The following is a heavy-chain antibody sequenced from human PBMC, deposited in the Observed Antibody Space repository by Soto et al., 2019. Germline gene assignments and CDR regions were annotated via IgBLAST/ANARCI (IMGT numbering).Heavy chain of an antibody. V-gene: IGHV3-74*01. D-gene: IGHD4-17*01. CDR1: GFTFSNYW. CDR2: INIDGRTT. CDR3: ARVRNGDWYFDN. Sequence: EVQLVESGGGLVQPGGSLRLSCAASGFTFSNYWMHWVRQAPGKGLVWVSRINIDGRTTTYADSVKGRFTISRDNAENTMYLQMNSLRAEVTAVYFCARVRNGDWYFDNWGQGTLVTVSS. J-gene: IGHJ4*02.